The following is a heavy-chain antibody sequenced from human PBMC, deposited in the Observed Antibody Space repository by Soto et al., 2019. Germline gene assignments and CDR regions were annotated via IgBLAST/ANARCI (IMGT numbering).Heavy chain of an antibody. CDR1: GGTFSSYA. Sequence: QVQLVQSGAEVKKPGSSVKVSCKASGGTFSSYAISWVRQAPGQGLEWMGGIIPIFGTANYAQKFQGRVTITADEATSTAYMELSRLRSEDSVVYYCARDNLLDYYGSSGYDDFDYWGQGTLVTVDS. D-gene: IGHD3-22*01. J-gene: IGHJ4*02. CDR3: ARDNLLDYYGSSGYDDFDY. V-gene: IGHV1-69*01. CDR2: IIPIFGTA.